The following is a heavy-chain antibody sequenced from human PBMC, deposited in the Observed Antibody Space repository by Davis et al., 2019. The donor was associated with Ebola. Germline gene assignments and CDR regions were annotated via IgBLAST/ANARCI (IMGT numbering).Heavy chain of an antibody. D-gene: IGHD4-17*01. V-gene: IGHV1-46*01. CDR3: ARSTYTVTPDY. CDR2: INPSGGST. CDR1: GYTFTSYY. Sequence: AASVKVSCKASGYTFTSYYMHWVRQAPGQGLEWMGIINPSGGSTSYAQKFQGRVTMTSDTSTSTVYMELSSLRSEDTAVYYCARSTYTVTPDYWGQGTLVTVSS. J-gene: IGHJ4*02.